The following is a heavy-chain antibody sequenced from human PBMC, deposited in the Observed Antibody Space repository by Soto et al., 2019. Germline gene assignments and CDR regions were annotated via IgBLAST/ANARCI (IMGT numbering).Heavy chain of an antibody. CDR1: GYTFTGNY. D-gene: IGHD2-15*01. CDR3: ARSVVMVVVAPVSVLDY. V-gene: IGHV1-2*02. Sequence: ASVKGSCKTSGYTFTGNYIHWVRQAPGQGPEWMGWLNPQSGGTNYAQKFQGRVTMTRDTSISTAYMELTRLTSEDTAVYFCARSVVMVVVAPVSVLDYWAQGTLVTVSS. J-gene: IGHJ4*02. CDR2: LNPQSGGT.